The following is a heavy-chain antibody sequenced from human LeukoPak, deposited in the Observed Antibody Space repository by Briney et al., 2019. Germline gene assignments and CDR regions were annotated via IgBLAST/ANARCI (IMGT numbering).Heavy chain of an antibody. Sequence: ASVKVSFKASGYTFTGYYMHWVRQAPGQGLEWMGRINPNSGGTNYAQKFQGRVTMTRDTSISTAYMELSRLRSDDTAVYYCAGGRVYCSSTSCFLFDYWGQGTLVTVSS. CDR1: GYTFTGYY. J-gene: IGHJ4*02. D-gene: IGHD2-2*01. V-gene: IGHV1-2*06. CDR2: INPNSGGT. CDR3: AGGRVYCSSTSCFLFDY.